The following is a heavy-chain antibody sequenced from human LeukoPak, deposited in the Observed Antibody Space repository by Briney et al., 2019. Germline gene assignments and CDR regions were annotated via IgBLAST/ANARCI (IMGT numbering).Heavy chain of an antibody. D-gene: IGHD3-10*01. CDR3: AKSNGYGLVDI. Sequence: SETLSLTCAVYGGSFSGYYWSWIRQPPGKGLEWIGEINHSGGTNYNPSLKSRVTISVDTSKNQFSLKLSSVTAADTAVYYCAKSNGYGLVDIWGQGTMVTVSS. V-gene: IGHV4-34*01. J-gene: IGHJ3*02. CDR1: GGSFSGYY. CDR2: INHSGGT.